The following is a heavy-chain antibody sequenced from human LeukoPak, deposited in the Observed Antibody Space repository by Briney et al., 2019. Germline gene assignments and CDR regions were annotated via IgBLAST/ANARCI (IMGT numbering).Heavy chain of an antibody. Sequence: GGSLRLSCAASGFTYDDYAMHWVRQDPGKGLEWVSGISWNSGSIGYADSVKGRFTISRDNAKNSLYLQMNSLRAEDTAVYFCAKSIGAVGDYWGQGTLVTVSS. CDR1: GFTYDDYA. CDR2: ISWNSGSI. CDR3: AKSIGAVGDY. D-gene: IGHD6-13*01. J-gene: IGHJ4*02. V-gene: IGHV3-9*01.